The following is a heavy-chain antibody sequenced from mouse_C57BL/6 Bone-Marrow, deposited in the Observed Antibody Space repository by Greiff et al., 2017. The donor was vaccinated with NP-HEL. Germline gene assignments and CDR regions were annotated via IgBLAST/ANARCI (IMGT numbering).Heavy chain of an antibody. CDR2: INYDGSST. CDR1: GFTFSDYY. V-gene: IGHV5-16*01. Sequence: EVMLVESEGGLVQPGSSMKLSCTASGFTFSDYYMAWVRQVPEKGLEWVANINYDGSSTYYLDSLKSRFIISRDNAKNILYLQMSSLKSEDTATYDCASEGITHAMDYWGQGTSVTVSA. D-gene: IGHD1-1*01. CDR3: ASEGITHAMDY. J-gene: IGHJ4*01.